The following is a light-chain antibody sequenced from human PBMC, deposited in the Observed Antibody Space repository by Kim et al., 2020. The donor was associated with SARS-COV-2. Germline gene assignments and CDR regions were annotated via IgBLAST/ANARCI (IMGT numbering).Light chain of an antibody. Sequence: QGESAPLSCRASHSVDISLAWYQQTPGQPPRLLIYDEAIRAAGVPDRFSRSGSGPGFTLPIASLASEEFAVYYCQQRGSWPPALTFGGGTKV. CDR3: QQRGSWPPALT. J-gene: IGKJ4*01. CDR2: DEA. CDR1: HSVDIS. V-gene: IGKV3-11*01.